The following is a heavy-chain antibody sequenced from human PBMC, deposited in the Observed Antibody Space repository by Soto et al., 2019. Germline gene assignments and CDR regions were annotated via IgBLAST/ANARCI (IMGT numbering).Heavy chain of an antibody. D-gene: IGHD2-15*01. J-gene: IGHJ5*02. CDR1: VFTCGDSY. CDR3: VRGGGGGLFDP. Sequence: KPWWSLRLSCSGSVFTCGDSYMSWIRQAPGKGLEWLSYISPGSRYPAYADSVKGRFTISRDNAKRSLYLQMMSLTAEDTAIYYCVRGGGGGLFDPWGQGTMVTVSS. V-gene: IGHV3-11*06. CDR2: ISPGSRYP.